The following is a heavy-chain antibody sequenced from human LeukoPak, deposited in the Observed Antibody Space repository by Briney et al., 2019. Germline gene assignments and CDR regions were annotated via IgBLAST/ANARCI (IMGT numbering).Heavy chain of an antibody. Sequence: ASVKVSCKASGYTFTSYYMHWVRQAPGQGLEWMGIINPSGGSTTYAQKFQGRVTMTRDTSTSTVYMELRGLRVEDTAVYYCATPSRGHGFDIWGQGTMVTVS. CDR1: GYTFTSYY. J-gene: IGHJ3*02. D-gene: IGHD3-10*01. V-gene: IGHV1-46*01. CDR2: INPSGGST. CDR3: ATPSRGHGFDI.